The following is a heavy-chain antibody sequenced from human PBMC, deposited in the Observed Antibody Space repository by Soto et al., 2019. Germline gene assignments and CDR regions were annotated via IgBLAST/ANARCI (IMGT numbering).Heavy chain of an antibody. J-gene: IGHJ6*04. V-gene: IGHV4-59*01. D-gene: IGHD6-6*01. CDR3: ARVSLVFNLRYSSSLDG. CDR2: IYYSGST. CDR1: GGSISSYY. Sequence: SETLSLTCTVSGGSISSYYWSWIRQPPGRGLEWIGYIYYSGSTNYNPSLKSRVTISVDTSKNQFSLKLSSVTAADTAVYYCARVSLVFNLRYSSSLDGWGKGTTVTVSS.